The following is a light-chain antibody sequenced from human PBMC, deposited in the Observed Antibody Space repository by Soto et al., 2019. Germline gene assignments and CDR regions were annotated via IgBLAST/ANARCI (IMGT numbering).Light chain of an antibody. V-gene: IGLV2-14*01. CDR3: SSFTTSDTWV. Sequence: QSALTQPASMSGSPGQSITISCTGSSKDIGTYDCVSWYQHHPDKAPQLIIYKVDNRPSGVSDRFSASKSASAASLTISGLRAEDEANYYCSSFTTSDTWVFGGGTKVTVL. J-gene: IGLJ3*02. CDR2: KVD. CDR1: SKDIGTYDC.